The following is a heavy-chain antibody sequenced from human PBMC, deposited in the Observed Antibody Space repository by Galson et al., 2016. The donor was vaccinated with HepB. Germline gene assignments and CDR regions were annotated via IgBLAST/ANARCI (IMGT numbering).Heavy chain of an antibody. CDR1: GFTFSSYW. V-gene: IGHV3-7*01. J-gene: IGHJ5*02. CDR2: IKQDGSEK. Sequence: SLRLSCAASGFTFSSYWMSWVRQAPGKGLEWVANIKQDGSEKSYVDSVKGRFTISRDNSKNTLYLQMNSLRAEDTAVYYCARDSFTIFGVTPNWFDPWGQGTLVTVSS. CDR3: ARDSFTIFGVTPNWFDP. D-gene: IGHD3-3*01.